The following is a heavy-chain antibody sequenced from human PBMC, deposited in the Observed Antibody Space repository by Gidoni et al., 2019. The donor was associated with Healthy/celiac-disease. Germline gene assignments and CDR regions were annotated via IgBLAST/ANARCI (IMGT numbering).Heavy chain of an antibody. J-gene: IGHJ2*01. CDR3: ATGGYCSGGSCYYWYFDL. CDR1: GYTLTDLS. V-gene: IGHV1-24*01. CDR2: FDPEDGET. Sequence: QVQLVQSGAEVKKPGASVKVSCKVSGYTLTDLSMHWVRQAPGKGLEWMGGFDPEDGETIYAQKFQGRVTMTEDTSTDTAYMELSSLRSEDTAVYYCATGGYCSGGSCYYWYFDLWGRGTLVTVSS. D-gene: IGHD2-15*01.